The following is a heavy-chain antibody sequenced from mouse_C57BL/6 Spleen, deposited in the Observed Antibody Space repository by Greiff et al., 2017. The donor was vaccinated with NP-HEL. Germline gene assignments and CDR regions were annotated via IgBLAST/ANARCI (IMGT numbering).Heavy chain of an antibody. Sequence: VKLMESGPGLVAPSQSLSITCTVSGFSLTSYAISWVRQPPGKGLEWLGVIWTGGGTNYNSALKSRLSISKDNAKSQVFLKMNSLQTDDTARYYCARTYDYDGAWFAYWGQGTLVTVSA. CDR2: IWTGGGT. CDR3: ARTYDYDGAWFAY. CDR1: GFSLTSYA. V-gene: IGHV2-9-1*01. D-gene: IGHD2-4*01. J-gene: IGHJ3*01.